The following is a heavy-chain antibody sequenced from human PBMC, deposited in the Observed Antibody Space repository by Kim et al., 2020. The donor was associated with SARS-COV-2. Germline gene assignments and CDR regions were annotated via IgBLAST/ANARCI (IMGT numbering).Heavy chain of an antibody. Sequence: SETLSLTCTVSGGSIRSYYWNWIRQLPGKGLEWIGYIYYSGNTFYNPSLKSRVIMSVDTSKNHFSLKLSSVTAADTAVYYCALSITAAGWFDPWGQGTLVTVSS. D-gene: IGHD3-10*01. V-gene: IGHV4-59*01. J-gene: IGHJ5*02. CDR2: IYYSGNT. CDR3: ALSITAAGWFDP. CDR1: GGSIRSYY.